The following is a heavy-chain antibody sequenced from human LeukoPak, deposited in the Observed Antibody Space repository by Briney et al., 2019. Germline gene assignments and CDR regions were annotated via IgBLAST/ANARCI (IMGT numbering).Heavy chain of an antibody. D-gene: IGHD2-2*01. CDR1: GFTFSSYW. V-gene: IGHV3-74*01. J-gene: IGHJ3*02. Sequence: PGGSLRLSCAASGFTFSSYWMHWVRQAPGKGLVWVSRINSDGSITTYADSVKGRFTISRDNAKNSLYLQMNSLRAEDTAVYYCARDRSRYCSSTSCYGDAFDIWGQGTMVTVSS. CDR2: INSDGSIT. CDR3: ARDRSRYCSSTSCYGDAFDI.